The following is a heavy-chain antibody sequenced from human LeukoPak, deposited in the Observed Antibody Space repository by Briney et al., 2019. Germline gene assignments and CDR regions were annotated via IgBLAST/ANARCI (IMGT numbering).Heavy chain of an antibody. Sequence: GGSLRLSCAASGFTFDDYAMHWVRQAPGKGLEWVSGISWNSGSIGYADSVKGRFTISRDNAKNSLYLQMNSLRAEGTALYYCAKDMNYGSGSYFDYWGQGTLVTVSS. CDR2: ISWNSGSI. V-gene: IGHV3-9*01. CDR1: GFTFDDYA. CDR3: AKDMNYGSGSYFDY. J-gene: IGHJ4*02. D-gene: IGHD3-10*01.